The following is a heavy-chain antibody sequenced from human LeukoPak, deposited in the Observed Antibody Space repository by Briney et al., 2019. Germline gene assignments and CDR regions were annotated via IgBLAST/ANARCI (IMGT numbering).Heavy chain of an antibody. CDR3: AKDGTNVYYYYMDV. Sequence: GGSLRLSCAASGFTFSSYAMSWVRQAPGKGLEWVSDISGSGGSTYYADSVKGRFTISRDNSKNTLYLQMNSLRAEGTAVYYCAKDGTNVYYYYMDVWGKGTTVTVSS. CDR2: ISGSGGST. V-gene: IGHV3-23*01. J-gene: IGHJ6*03. D-gene: IGHD1-26*01. CDR1: GFTFSSYA.